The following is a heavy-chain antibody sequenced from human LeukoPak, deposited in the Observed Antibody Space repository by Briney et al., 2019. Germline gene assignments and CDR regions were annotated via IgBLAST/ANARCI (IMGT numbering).Heavy chain of an antibody. CDR1: GGTFSSYA. CDR3: ARGSASNWPVDI. J-gene: IGHJ4*02. Sequence: SVKVSCKASGGTFSSYAISWVRQAPGQGLEWMGGIIPIFGTANYAQKFQDRVTVTADDSTTTAYMELSSLTSEDTAVYYCARGSASNWPVDIWGQGTLVTVSS. V-gene: IGHV1-69*13. D-gene: IGHD6-13*01. CDR2: IIPIFGTA.